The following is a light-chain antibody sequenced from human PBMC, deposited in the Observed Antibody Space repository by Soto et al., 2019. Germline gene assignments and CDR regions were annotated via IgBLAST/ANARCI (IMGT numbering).Light chain of an antibody. V-gene: IGKV1-5*03. Sequence: DIQMTQSPCTLSASVGDIVTITCRASQSISSWLAWYQQKPGKAPKLLIYKASTLKSGVPSRFSGSGSGTEFTLTISSLQPDDFATYYCQHYNSYSEEFGQGTKVDI. CDR2: KAS. J-gene: IGKJ1*01. CDR1: QSISSW. CDR3: QHYNSYSEE.